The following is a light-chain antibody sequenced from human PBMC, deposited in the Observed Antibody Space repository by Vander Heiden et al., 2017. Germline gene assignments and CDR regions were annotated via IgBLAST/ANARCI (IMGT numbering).Light chain of an antibody. CDR2: KAS. J-gene: IGKJ5*01. V-gene: IGKV1-5*03. CDR1: KRISTW. CDR3: QQYNSYPIT. Sequence: DIQITQSPSPLSASVGDRVTITCRASKRISTWLAWYQQKPGKAPKLLIYKASSLESGVPSRFSGSGSGTEFTLTISSLQPDDFATYYCQQYNSYPITFGQGTRLEIK.